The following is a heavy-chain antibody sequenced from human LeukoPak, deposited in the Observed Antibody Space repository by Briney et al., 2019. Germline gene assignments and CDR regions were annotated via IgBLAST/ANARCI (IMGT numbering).Heavy chain of an antibody. D-gene: IGHD2-2*01. CDR2: ISVSDDST. CDR1: GFTSSDYT. J-gene: IGHJ4*02. V-gene: IGHV3-23*01. CDR3: AKDRFCSSTNCPYGQ. Sequence: GGSLRLSCAASGFTSSDYTMNWVRQAPGKGLEWVSGISVSDDSTYYADSVKGRFTMSRDNSNNMLYLQMNSLRAEDTAVYYCAKDRFCSSTNCPYGQWGQGTLVTVSS.